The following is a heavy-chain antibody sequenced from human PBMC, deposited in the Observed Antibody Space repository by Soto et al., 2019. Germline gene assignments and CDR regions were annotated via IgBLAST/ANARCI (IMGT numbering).Heavy chain of an antibody. V-gene: IGHV1-3*01. CDR2: INAGNGNT. Sequence: QVQLVQSGAEVKKPGASVKVSCMASGYTFTSYAMHWVRQAPGQRLEWMGWINAGNGNTKYSQKFQGRVTITRDTSASTAYMELSSLRSEDTAVYYCARDSAYCGGDCYLGSDYWGQGTLVTVSS. D-gene: IGHD2-21*02. CDR3: ARDSAYCGGDCYLGSDY. J-gene: IGHJ4*02. CDR1: GYTFTSYA.